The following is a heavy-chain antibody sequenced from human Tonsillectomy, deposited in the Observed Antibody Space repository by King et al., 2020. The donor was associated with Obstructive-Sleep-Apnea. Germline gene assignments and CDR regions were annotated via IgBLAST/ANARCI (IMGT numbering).Heavy chain of an antibody. J-gene: IGHJ4*02. Sequence: EVQLVESGGGLVQPGRSLRLSCAASGFTFADYAMSWFRQAPGKGLEWVGFIRSKAYGGTTEYAASVKGRFTISRDDSKSIAYLQMNSLKTEDTAVYYCTRVSEGWSSSWYSGYWGQGTLVTVSS. CDR3: TRVSEGWSSSWYSGY. V-gene: IGHV3-49*03. D-gene: IGHD6-13*01. CDR2: IRSKAYGGTT. CDR1: GFTFADYA.